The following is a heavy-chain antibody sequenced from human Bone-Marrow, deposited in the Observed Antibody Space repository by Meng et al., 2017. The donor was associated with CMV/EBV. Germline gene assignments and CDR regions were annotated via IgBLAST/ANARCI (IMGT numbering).Heavy chain of an antibody. D-gene: IGHD3-3*01. Sequence: GESLKISCAASGFTFSSYWMHWVRQAPGKGLVWVSRINSDGSSTSYADSVKGRFTISRDNAKNTLYLQMNSLRAEDTAVYYCARAAQWDFWSGYYYYYYYGMDVWGPGTTVTVSS. CDR2: INSDGSST. V-gene: IGHV3-74*01. CDR1: GFTFSSYW. CDR3: ARAAQWDFWSGYYYYYYYGMDV. J-gene: IGHJ6*02.